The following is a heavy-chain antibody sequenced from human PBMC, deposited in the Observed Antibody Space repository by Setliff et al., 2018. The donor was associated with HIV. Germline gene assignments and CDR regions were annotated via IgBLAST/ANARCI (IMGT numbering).Heavy chain of an antibody. CDR3: ARVRSGSYSPSDY. J-gene: IGHJ4*02. Sequence: GGSLRLSCAPSGFTFSSYYMTWVRQAPGKGLEWVAYISSSASSIYYADSVKGRFIFSRDNIKNRMFLQMNSLTAEDTAVYYCARVRSGSYSPSDYWGQGTLVTVSS. V-gene: IGHV3-11*04. CDR1: GFTFSSYY. CDR2: ISSSASSI. D-gene: IGHD1-26*01.